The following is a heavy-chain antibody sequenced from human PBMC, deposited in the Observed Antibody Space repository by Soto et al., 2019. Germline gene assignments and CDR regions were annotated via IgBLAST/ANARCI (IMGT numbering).Heavy chain of an antibody. Sequence: GGSLRLSCVASGFSFSSYAMTWVRQAPGEGLEWVSVISGSDGSTYYADSVKGRFTISRDDSKNTLYLQMNRLRAEDTAVYYCARDRERDAWYEDYWGQGTLVTVSS. V-gene: IGHV3-23*01. CDR2: ISGSDGST. CDR1: GFSFSSYA. J-gene: IGHJ4*02. CDR3: ARDRERDAWYEDY. D-gene: IGHD6-13*01.